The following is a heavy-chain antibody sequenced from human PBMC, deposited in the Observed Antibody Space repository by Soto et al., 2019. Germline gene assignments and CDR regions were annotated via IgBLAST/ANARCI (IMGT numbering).Heavy chain of an antibody. CDR1: GFTFSRNT. CDR2: ISDDGTNK. D-gene: IGHD2-21*02. CDR3: ARRLTTTVTAMGY. J-gene: IGHJ4*02. V-gene: IGHV3-30*19. Sequence: GGSLRLSCVTSGFTFSRNTMNWVRQAPGKGLEWVAAISDDGTNKYTADSVKGRFTISRDNSRNTVYLQVNSLRIEDTAVYYCARRLTTTVTAMGYWGQGTPVTVSS.